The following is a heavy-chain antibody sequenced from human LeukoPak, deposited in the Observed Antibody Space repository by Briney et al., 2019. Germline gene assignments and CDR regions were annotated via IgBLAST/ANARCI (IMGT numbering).Heavy chain of an antibody. V-gene: IGHV3-23*01. CDR3: ARVRSGYYLDT. J-gene: IGHJ4*02. Sequence: PGGSLRLSCTASGFTFNNYGVTWVRQAPGKGLEWVSVISGDGGTTFYAPFLKGRFTISRDNSKNMVYLQMNSLRAEDTAIYSCARVRSGYYLDTWGQGIQVTVSS. D-gene: IGHD3-3*01. CDR2: ISGDGGTT. CDR1: GFTFNNYG.